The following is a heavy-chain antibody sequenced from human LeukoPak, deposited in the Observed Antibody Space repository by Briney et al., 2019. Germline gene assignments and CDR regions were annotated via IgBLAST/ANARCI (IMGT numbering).Heavy chain of an antibody. D-gene: IGHD3-9*01. V-gene: IGHV1-8*03. CDR3: ARGPREYFDWLEYTY. Sequence: GASVKVSCKASGYTFTSYDINWVRQATGQGLEWMGWMNPNSGNTGYAQKFQGRVTITRNTSISTAYMELSSLGSEDTAVYYCARGPREYFDWLEYTYWGQGTLVTVSS. CDR2: MNPNSGNT. J-gene: IGHJ4*02. CDR1: GYTFTSYD.